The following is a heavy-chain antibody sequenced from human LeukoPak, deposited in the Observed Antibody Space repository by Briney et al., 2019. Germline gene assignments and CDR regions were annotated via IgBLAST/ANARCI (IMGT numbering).Heavy chain of an antibody. CDR2: IFASNGRT. Sequence: GGSLRLSCVVSGFTLGAYTMNWVRQAPGKGLEWLSSIFASNGRTEYADSVKGRFTISRDISKSTLYLQMNSLRAEDTAVYYCARDRVPDGRWNFDFWGQGTMVTVSS. D-gene: IGHD1-1*01. J-gene: IGHJ4*02. CDR1: GFTLGAYT. CDR3: ARDRVPDGRWNFDF. V-gene: IGHV3-23*01.